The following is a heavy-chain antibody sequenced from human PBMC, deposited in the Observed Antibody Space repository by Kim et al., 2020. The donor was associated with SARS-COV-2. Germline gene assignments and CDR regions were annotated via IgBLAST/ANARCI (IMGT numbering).Heavy chain of an antibody. Sequence: SETLSLTCTVSGGSISSYYWSWIRQPPGKGLEWIGYIYYSGITNYNPSLKRRVTISVDTSKNQFSLKLSTVTAADTAGYYCARRLTFGGVIALDAFDIWGEGTLVTVSS. D-gene: IGHD3-16*02. CDR3: ARRLTFGGVIALDAFDI. CDR2: IYYSGIT. CDR1: GGSISSYY. V-gene: IGHV4-59*08. J-gene: IGHJ3*02.